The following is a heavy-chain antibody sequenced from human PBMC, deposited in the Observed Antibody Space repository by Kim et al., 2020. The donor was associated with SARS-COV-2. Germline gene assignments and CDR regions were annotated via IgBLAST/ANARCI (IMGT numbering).Heavy chain of an antibody. J-gene: IGHJ5*02. Sequence: VKVSCKASGYTFTSYDINWVRQATGQGLEWMGWMNPNSGNTGYAQKFQGRVTMTRNTSISTAYMELSSLRSEDTAVYYCARGITTYCSGGSCYEDNWFDPWGQGTLVTVSS. CDR2: MNPNSGNT. V-gene: IGHV1-8*01. D-gene: IGHD2-15*01. CDR3: ARGITTYCSGGSCYEDNWFDP. CDR1: GYTFTSYD.